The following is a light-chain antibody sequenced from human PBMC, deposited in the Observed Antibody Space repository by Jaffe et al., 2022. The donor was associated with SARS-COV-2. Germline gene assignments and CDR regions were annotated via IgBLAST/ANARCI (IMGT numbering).Light chain of an antibody. CDR2: DAS. Sequence: DIQMTQSPSSLSAFAGDRVTITCQASQDICNYLNYYQQKPGIAPKVLIYDASNLETGVPSGFSGRGSGTDLTFTISSLQPEDIATRYCQQCNDLPTVTFAGGTKVEFK. CDR3: QQCNDLPTVT. CDR1: QDICNY. V-gene: IGKV1-33*01. J-gene: IGKJ4*01.